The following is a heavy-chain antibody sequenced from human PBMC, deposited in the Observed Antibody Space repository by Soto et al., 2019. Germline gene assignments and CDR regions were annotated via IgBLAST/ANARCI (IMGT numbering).Heavy chain of an antibody. CDR3: ARFGRTYMNYYYYMDV. CDR1: GYTFTSYG. D-gene: IGHD1-1*01. V-gene: IGHV1-18*01. J-gene: IGHJ6*03. CDR2: ISAYNGNT. Sequence: GASVKVSCKASGYTFTSYGISWVRQAPGQGLEWMGWISAYNGNTNYAQKLQGRVTMTTDTSTSTAYMELRSLRSDDTAVYYCARFGRTYMNYYYYMDVWGKGTTVTVSS.